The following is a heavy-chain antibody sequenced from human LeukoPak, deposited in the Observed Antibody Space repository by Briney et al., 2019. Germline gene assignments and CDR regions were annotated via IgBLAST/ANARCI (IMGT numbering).Heavy chain of an antibody. Sequence: SETLSLTCTVSGGSISSYYWSWIRQPAGKGLEWIGRIYTSGSTNYNPSLKSRVTMSVDTSKNQFSLKLSSVTAADTAVYYCVGWFGELKGNWFDPWSQGTLVTVS. CDR3: VGWFGELKGNWFDP. CDR1: GGSISSYY. D-gene: IGHD3-10*01. J-gene: IGHJ5*02. V-gene: IGHV4-4*07. CDR2: IYTSGST.